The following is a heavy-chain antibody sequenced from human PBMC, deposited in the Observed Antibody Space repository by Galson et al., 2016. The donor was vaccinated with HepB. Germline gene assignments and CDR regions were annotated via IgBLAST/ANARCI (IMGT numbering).Heavy chain of an antibody. CDR1: GFTFSSYN. CDR3: ARDRTYHWNYVEYFDY. Sequence: SLRLSCAASGFTFSSYNIHWVRQAPGKGLEWVAVIWYDGSNKYYADSVKGRFTISRDNSKNTLYLQMNILRAEDTAVYYCARDRTYHWNYVEYFDYWGQGTLVTVS. CDR2: IWYDGSNK. J-gene: IGHJ4*02. V-gene: IGHV3-33*01. D-gene: IGHD1-7*01.